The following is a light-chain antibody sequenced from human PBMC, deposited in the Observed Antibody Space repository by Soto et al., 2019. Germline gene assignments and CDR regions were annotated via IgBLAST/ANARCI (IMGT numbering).Light chain of an antibody. V-gene: IGKV3-20*01. CDR2: DIS. Sequence: EIALTQSPGTLSLSPGERATLSCRTSQSIDTIYLAWYQQKPGQAPRLLMYDISTRATGIPDRFSGSGSGTDFTLTISRLEPEDFAVYYCQHSSAFGQGTKVEIK. J-gene: IGKJ1*01. CDR1: QSIDTIY. CDR3: QHSSA.